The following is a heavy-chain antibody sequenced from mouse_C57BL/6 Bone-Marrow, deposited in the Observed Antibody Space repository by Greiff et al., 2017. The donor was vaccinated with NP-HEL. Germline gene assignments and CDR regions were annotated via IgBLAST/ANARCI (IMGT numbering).Heavy chain of an antibody. D-gene: IGHD1-1*01. CDR1: GFNIKDDY. CDR2: IDPENGDT. Sequence: EVQLQESGAELVRPGASVKLSCTASGFNIKDDYMHWVKQRPEQGLEWIGWIDPENGDTEYASKFQGKATITAYTASNTAYLQLSSLTSEDTAVYYCTPYYYGSSYYAMDYWGQGTSVTVSS. J-gene: IGHJ4*01. CDR3: TPYYYGSSYYAMDY. V-gene: IGHV14-4*01.